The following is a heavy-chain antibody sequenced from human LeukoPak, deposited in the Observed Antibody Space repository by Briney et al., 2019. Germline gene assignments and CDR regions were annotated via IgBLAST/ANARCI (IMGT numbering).Heavy chain of an antibody. Sequence: GGSLRLSCAASGFTFSDYWMSLMRQAAGKGLAWVANIKYDGNEEYYVDSVKGRFTISRDNAKSSLYLQLNSLRVEDTAVYYCKSGGAAPGSFDNWGQGTLVTVSP. CDR1: GFTFSDYW. J-gene: IGHJ4*02. CDR2: IKYDGNEE. D-gene: IGHD4-23*01. CDR3: KSGGAAPGSFDN. V-gene: IGHV3-7*01.